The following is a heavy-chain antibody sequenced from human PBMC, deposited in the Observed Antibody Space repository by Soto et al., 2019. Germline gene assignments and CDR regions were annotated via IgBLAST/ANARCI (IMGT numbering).Heavy chain of an antibody. V-gene: IGHV3-23*01. CDR2: ISGSGDST. Sequence: PGGSLRLPCAASGFTFSSYAMSWVLQAPGKGLEWVSGISGSGDSTYYADSVKGRFTISRDNSKNTLYLQMNSLRAEDTAVYYCAKGVPGIEVACTGYFQHWGQGTLVTVSS. CDR1: GFTFSSYA. D-gene: IGHD6-19*01. J-gene: IGHJ1*01. CDR3: AKGVPGIEVACTGYFQH.